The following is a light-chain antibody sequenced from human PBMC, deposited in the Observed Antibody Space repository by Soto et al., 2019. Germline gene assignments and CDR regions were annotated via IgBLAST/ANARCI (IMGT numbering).Light chain of an antibody. V-gene: IGKV1-33*01. CDR1: QDITNY. Sequence: DIQMTQSPSSLSASVGDRVTITCQASQDITNYLNWYQQKPGKPPKLLINDAYNLETGVPSRFSGSGSGTHFTFTISSLQAEDGAVYYCQQYYSTPGTFGPGTKVDIK. CDR2: DAY. J-gene: IGKJ3*01. CDR3: QQYYSTPGT.